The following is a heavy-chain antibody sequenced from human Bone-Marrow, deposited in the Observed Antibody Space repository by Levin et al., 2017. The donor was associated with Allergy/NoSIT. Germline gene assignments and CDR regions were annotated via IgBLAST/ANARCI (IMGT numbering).Heavy chain of an antibody. Sequence: GESLKISCAASGFTFSDYWMHWVRQAPGKGLVWVSRIKNDGSITDYADSVRGRFTISRDNAKNTLYLQMNSLRAEDTAVYYCARSPYCSGGSCDGPPACWGQGTLVTVSS. D-gene: IGHD2-15*01. CDR2: IKNDGSIT. V-gene: IGHV3-74*01. CDR3: ARSPYCSGGSCDGPPAC. CDR1: GFTFSDYW. J-gene: IGHJ4*02.